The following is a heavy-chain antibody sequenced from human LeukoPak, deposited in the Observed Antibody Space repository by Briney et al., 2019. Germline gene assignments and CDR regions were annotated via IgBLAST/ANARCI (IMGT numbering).Heavy chain of an antibody. Sequence: ASETLSLTCTVSGGSISSYYWSWIRQPAGKGLEWIGRIYSGGSTNYNPSLKSRVTMSVDTSNNQFSLQLTSVTAADTAVYYCARGLSTSNWYPYFDYWGQGTLVTVSS. J-gene: IGHJ4*02. CDR3: ARGLSTSNWYPYFDY. CDR2: IYSGGST. V-gene: IGHV4-4*07. CDR1: GGSISSYY. D-gene: IGHD6-13*01.